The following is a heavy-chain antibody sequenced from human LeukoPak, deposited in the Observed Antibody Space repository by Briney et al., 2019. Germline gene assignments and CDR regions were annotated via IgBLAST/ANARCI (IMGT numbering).Heavy chain of an antibody. D-gene: IGHD2-2*02. J-gene: IGHJ6*03. Sequence: GGSLRLSCAASGFTFSGYWMSWVRQAPGKGLEWVGNIQDDGSGKHYVDSVKGRFTISRDNARNSLYLQMNSLKVEDTAVYYCARDHQDIVVVPAAIKVYYYYMDVWGKGTTVTVSS. V-gene: IGHV3-7*01. CDR3: ARDHQDIVVVPAAIKVYYYYMDV. CDR2: IQDDGSGK. CDR1: GFTFSGYW.